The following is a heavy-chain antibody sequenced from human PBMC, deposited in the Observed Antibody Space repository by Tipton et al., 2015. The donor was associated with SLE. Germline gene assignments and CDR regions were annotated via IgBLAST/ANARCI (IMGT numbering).Heavy chain of an antibody. V-gene: IGHV4-39*07. J-gene: IGHJ3*02. Sequence: TLSLTCTVSGGSISSSSYYWGWLRQPPGKGLEWIGSIYYSGSTYYNPSLKSRVTISVDTSKNQFSLKLSSVTAADTAVYYCARLVNYYDRGAFDIWGQGTMVTVSS. CDR1: GGSISSSSYY. D-gene: IGHD3-22*01. CDR3: ARLVNYYDRGAFDI. CDR2: IYYSGST.